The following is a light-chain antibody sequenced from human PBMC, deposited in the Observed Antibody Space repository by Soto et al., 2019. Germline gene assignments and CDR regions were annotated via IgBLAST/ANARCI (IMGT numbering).Light chain of an antibody. CDR2: DAS. J-gene: IGKJ1*01. Sequence: EIVMTQSPAPLSVSPGERATLSCKASQSVSSNFAWYQQKPGQAPRLIIYDASTRATGVPARLSGSGSGTEFTLTISSLQSEDFAVYYCQQYKKWPRTFGHGTKVDIK. V-gene: IGKV3-15*01. CDR1: QSVSSN. CDR3: QQYKKWPRT.